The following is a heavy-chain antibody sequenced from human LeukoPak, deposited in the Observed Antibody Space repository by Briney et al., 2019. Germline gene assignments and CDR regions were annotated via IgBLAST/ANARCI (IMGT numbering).Heavy chain of an antibody. CDR1: GGSISSYY. CDR3: ARDSQGAFDI. CDR2: IYYSGST. J-gene: IGHJ3*02. V-gene: IGHV4-59*01. Sequence: SEALSLTCTVSGGSISSYYWSWIRQPPGKGLEWIGYIYYSGSTNYNPSLKSRVTISVDTSKNQFSLKLSSVTAADTAVYYCARDSQGAFDIWGQGTMVTVSS.